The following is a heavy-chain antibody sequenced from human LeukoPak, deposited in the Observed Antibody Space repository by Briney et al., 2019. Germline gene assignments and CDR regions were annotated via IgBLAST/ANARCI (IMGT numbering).Heavy chain of an antibody. V-gene: IGHV3-21*01. J-gene: IGHJ4*02. CDR3: ARGLFGVINPTDY. CDR2: ISSSGTYL. CDR1: GFTFSNYA. D-gene: IGHD3-3*01. Sequence: GGSLRLXCAASGFTFSNYAMHWVRQAPGKGLEWVSSISSSGTYLYYADSVKGRFTISRDNAKDSLYLQMNSLRVEDTAVYFCARGLFGVINPTDYWGQGTLVTVSS.